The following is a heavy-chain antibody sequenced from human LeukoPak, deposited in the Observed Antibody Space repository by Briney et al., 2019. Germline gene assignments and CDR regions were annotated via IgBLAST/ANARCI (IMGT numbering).Heavy chain of an antibody. CDR2: INPSGGST. CDR3: ATSELSFPPLDY. D-gene: IGHD3-16*02. J-gene: IGHJ4*02. V-gene: IGHV1-46*02. Sequence: ASVKVSCKASGYSFNDKYLHWVRQAPGQGLEWMGIINPSGGSTSYAQKFQGRVTMTRDMSTSTVYMELSSLRSEDTAVYYCATSELSFPPLDYWGQGTLVTVSS. CDR1: GYSFNDKY.